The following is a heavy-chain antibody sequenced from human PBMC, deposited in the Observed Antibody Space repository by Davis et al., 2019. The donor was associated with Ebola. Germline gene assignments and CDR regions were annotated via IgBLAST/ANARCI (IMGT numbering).Heavy chain of an antibody. D-gene: IGHD5-12*01. V-gene: IGHV3-21*01. CDR1: GFTFSSYS. CDR3: ARKGGGYGY. J-gene: IGHJ4*02. CDR2: ITSSSYI. Sequence: PGGSLRLSCAASGFTFSSYSMNWVRQAPGKGLEWVSSITSSSYIYYADSMKGRFTISRENAKNSLYLQMNSLRAEDTAVYYCARKGGGYGYWGQGTLVTVSS.